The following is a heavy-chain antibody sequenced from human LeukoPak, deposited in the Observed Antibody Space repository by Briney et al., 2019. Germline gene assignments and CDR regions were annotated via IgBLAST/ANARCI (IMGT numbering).Heavy chain of an antibody. J-gene: IGHJ4*02. D-gene: IGHD1-14*01. Sequence: GGSLRLSCAASGFTFSSYAMHWVRQAPGKGLEYVSAISSNGGSTYYANSVKGRFTISRDNSKNTLYLQMGSLRAEDMAVYYCAREGMKTGPFDYWGQGTLVTVSP. V-gene: IGHV3-64*01. CDR1: GFTFSSYA. CDR3: AREGMKTGPFDY. CDR2: ISSNGGST.